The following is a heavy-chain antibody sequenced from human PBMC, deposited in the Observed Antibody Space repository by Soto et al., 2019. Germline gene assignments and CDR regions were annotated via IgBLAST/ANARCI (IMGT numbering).Heavy chain of an antibody. V-gene: IGHV5-51*01. CDR1: GYSFTSYW. J-gene: IGHJ6*02. Sequence: GESLKISCKGSGYSFTSYWIGWVRQMPGKGLEWMGIIYPGDSDTRYSPSFQGQVTISADKSISTAYLQWSSLKASDTAMYYCARQMGEYCSGGSCYSPYYYYGMDVWGQGXTVTVYS. CDR2: IYPGDSDT. D-gene: IGHD2-15*01. CDR3: ARQMGEYCSGGSCYSPYYYYGMDV.